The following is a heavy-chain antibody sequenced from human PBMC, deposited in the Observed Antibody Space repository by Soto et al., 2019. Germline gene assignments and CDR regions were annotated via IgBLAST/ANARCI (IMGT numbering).Heavy chain of an antibody. J-gene: IGHJ4*02. CDR3: AKDQPLGWQLVRTPLKINFDY. CDR1: GFTFSSYG. D-gene: IGHD6-6*01. V-gene: IGHV3-30*18. Sequence: QVQLVESGGGVVQPGRSLRLSCAASGFTFSSYGMHWVRKAPGKGLEWVAVISYDGSNKYYAESGKGRFTISRDNSQNTLYLQMNRLRAEYTDVQYCAKDQPLGWQLVRTPLKINFDYWGQGTLVTGSS. CDR2: ISYDGSNK.